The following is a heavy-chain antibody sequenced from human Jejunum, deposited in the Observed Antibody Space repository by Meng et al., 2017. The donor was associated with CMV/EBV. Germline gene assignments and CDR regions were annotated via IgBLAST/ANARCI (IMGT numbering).Heavy chain of an antibody. D-gene: IGHD1-1*01. CDR1: GFTFSNHD. CDR2: IDTAGDT. CDR3: AREIEKPGNWYFDL. V-gene: IGHV3-13*01. J-gene: IGHJ2*01. Sequence: ASGFTFSNHDIPWVRQVPGDGLEGVTAIDTAGDTNYSASVKGRFTISRENAKNSLYLQMNNLRAGDTAVYYCAREIEKPGNWYFDLWGRGTLVTVSS.